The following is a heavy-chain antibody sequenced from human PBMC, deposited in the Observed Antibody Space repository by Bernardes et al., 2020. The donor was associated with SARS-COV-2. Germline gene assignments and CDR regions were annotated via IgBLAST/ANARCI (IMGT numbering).Heavy chain of an antibody. J-gene: IGHJ3*02. CDR3: ARVSDYGDYVPRKDAFDI. CDR1: GGSISSGGYY. V-gene: IGHV4-31*03. Sequence: SETLSLTCTVSGGSISSGGYYWSWIRQHPGKGLEWIGYIYYSGSTYYNPSLKSRVTISVDTSKNQFSLKLSSVTAADTAVYYCARVSDYGDYVPRKDAFDIWGQGTMVTVSS. CDR2: IYYSGST. D-gene: IGHD4-17*01.